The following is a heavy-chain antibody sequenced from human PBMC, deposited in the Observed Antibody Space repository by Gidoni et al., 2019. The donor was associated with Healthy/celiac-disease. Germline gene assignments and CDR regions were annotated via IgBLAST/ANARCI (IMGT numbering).Heavy chain of an antibody. D-gene: IGHD6-13*01. Sequence: EVQLLESGGGLLQPGGSLRLSCAASAFTFSSHAMSWVRQAPGKGLEWVSAISGSGGSTYYAESVRGRFTNDRDNSKNALYLQMNSLRAEDTAVYYCARPSSLNKAAQDAFDIWGQGTMVTVSS. CDR2: ISGSGGST. J-gene: IGHJ3*02. V-gene: IGHV3-23*01. CDR3: ARPSSLNKAAQDAFDI. CDR1: AFTFSSHA.